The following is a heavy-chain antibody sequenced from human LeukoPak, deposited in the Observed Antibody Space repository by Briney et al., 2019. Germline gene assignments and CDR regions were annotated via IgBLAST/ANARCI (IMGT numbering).Heavy chain of an antibody. V-gene: IGHV3-11*04. D-gene: IGHD3-10*01. Sequence: PGGSLRLSCAASGFTFSDYYMSWIRQAPGKGLEWVSYISSSSSTIYYADSVKGRFTISRDNSKNTLYLQMNSLRAEDTAVYYCARDPELLWFGELCDWGQGTLVTVSS. CDR2: ISSSSSTI. J-gene: IGHJ4*02. CDR3: ARDPELLWFGELCD. CDR1: GFTFSDYY.